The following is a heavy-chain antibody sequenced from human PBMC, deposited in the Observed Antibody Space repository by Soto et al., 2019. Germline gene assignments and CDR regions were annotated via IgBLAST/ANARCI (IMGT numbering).Heavy chain of an antibody. CDR3: ARNICGDHAHCPFFFDY. V-gene: IGHV1-69*13. CDR2: IIPIFGTA. Sequence: GASVKVSCKASGGTFSSYAISWVRQAPGQGLEWMGGIIPIFGTANYAQKFQGRVTITADESTSTAYMELSSLRSEDTAVYYCARNICGDHAHCPFFFDYWGQGTLVTVSS. D-gene: IGHD4-17*01. CDR1: GGTFSSYA. J-gene: IGHJ4*02.